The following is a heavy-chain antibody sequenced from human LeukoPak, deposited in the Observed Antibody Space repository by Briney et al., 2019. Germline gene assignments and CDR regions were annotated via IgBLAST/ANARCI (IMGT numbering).Heavy chain of an antibody. J-gene: IGHJ4*02. CDR1: GFTVRRNY. Sequence: GGSLRLSCAASGFTVRRNYMSWVRQAPGEGLGWVSVIYSGGSTYYADSVKGRFTISRDNSKNTLYLQMNGLRAEDTAVYYCARGNELPPFDYWGQGTLDSVSS. D-gene: IGHD1-26*01. V-gene: IGHV3-66*01. CDR3: ARGNELPPFDY. CDR2: IYSGGST.